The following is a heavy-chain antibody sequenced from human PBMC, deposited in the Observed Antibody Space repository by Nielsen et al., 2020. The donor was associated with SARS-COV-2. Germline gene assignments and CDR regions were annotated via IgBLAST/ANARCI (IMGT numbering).Heavy chain of an antibody. Sequence: ASVKVSCKASGYTFTGYYMHWVRQAPGQGLEWMGWINPNSGGTNYAQKFQGRVTMTRDTSITTAYMELSRLRSDDTAVYYCARVMSVTYGIDYWGQGSLVTVSS. V-gene: IGHV1-2*02. CDR3: ARVMSVTYGIDY. CDR1: GYTFTGYY. CDR2: INPNSGGT. J-gene: IGHJ4*02. D-gene: IGHD3-16*01.